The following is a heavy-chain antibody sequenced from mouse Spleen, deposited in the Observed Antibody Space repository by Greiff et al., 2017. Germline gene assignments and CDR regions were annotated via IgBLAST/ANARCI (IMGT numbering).Heavy chain of an antibody. Sequence: DVQLVESGGGLVKLGGSLKLSCAASGFTFSSYAMSWVRQTPEKRLEWVATISSGGGNTYYPDSVKGRFTISRDNAKNTLYLQMSNLKSEDTAMYYCARKERVYGNLEAWFAYWGQGTLVTGSA. V-gene: IGHV5-9-3*01. J-gene: IGHJ3*01. CDR2: ISSGGGNT. D-gene: IGHD2-1*01. CDR1: GFTFSSYA. CDR3: ARKERVYGNLEAWFAY.